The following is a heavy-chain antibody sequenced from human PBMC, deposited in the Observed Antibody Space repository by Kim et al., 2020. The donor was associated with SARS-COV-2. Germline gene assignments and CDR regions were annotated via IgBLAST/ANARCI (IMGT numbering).Heavy chain of an antibody. CDR3: ARALYYDFWSGYYPQTYYYYYGMDV. D-gene: IGHD3-3*01. CDR2: IIPIFGTA. J-gene: IGHJ6*02. CDR1: GGTFSSYA. Sequence: SVKVSCKASGGTFSSYAISWVRQAPGQGLEWMGGIIPIFGTANYAQKFQGRVTITADESTSTAYMELSSLRSEDTAVYYCARALYYDFWSGYYPQTYYYYYGMDVWGQGTTVTVSS. V-gene: IGHV1-69*13.